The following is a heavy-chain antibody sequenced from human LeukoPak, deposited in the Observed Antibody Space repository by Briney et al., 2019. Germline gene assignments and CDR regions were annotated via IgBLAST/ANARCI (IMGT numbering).Heavy chain of an antibody. V-gene: IGHV1-2*02. CDR1: GYTFTGYY. D-gene: IGHD5-18*01. J-gene: IGHJ4*02. Sequence: ASVKVSCKASGYTFTGYYMHWVRQAPGQGLEWMGWINPNSGGTNYAQKFQGRVTMTRDTSISTAYMELSRLRSDDTAVYYCARGPSYGYGLHFDYWGQGTLVTVSS. CDR3: ARGPSYGYGLHFDY. CDR2: INPNSGGT.